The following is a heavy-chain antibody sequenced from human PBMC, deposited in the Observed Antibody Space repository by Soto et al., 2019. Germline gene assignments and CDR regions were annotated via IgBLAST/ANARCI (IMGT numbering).Heavy chain of an antibody. CDR1: GCTFSTYA. V-gene: IGHV3-30-3*01. CDR3: ARSLTPRAGYFDY. J-gene: IGHJ4*02. CDR2: ISNDGSNK. Sequence: GGSLRLSCAAAGCTFSTYAMHWVRQAPGKGLEWVAVISNDGSNKDDADSVKGRFTISRDNSKNTLYLQMNSLRAEDTAVYYCARSLTPRAGYFDYWGQGTLVTVSS.